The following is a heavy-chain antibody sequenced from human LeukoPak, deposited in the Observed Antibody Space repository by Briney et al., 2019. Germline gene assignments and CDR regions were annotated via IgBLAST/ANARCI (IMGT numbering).Heavy chain of an antibody. Sequence: GGSLRLSCAASGFTFSSYGMHWVRQAPGKGLEWVAGISYDGNVKYYADSVEGRFIISRDNSKNTLYLQMSSLRGEDTAVYYCAKDRQWLVRGWFDPWGQGTLVTVSS. CDR3: AKDRQWLVRGWFDP. CDR1: GFTFSSYG. J-gene: IGHJ5*02. D-gene: IGHD6-19*01. V-gene: IGHV3-30*18. CDR2: ISYDGNVK.